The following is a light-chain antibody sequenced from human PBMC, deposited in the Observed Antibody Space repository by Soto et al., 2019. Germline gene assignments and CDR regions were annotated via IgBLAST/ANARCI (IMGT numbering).Light chain of an antibody. CDR3: CSYAGSRRV. CDR2: EGS. Sequence: SVLTQPASVSGSPGQSITISCTGTSSDVGSYNLVSWYQQHPGKAPKLMIYEGSKRPSGVSNRFSGSKSGNTASLTISGLQAEDEADYYCCSYAGSRRVFGGGTKLTVL. V-gene: IGLV2-23*01. CDR1: SSDVGSYNL. J-gene: IGLJ2*01.